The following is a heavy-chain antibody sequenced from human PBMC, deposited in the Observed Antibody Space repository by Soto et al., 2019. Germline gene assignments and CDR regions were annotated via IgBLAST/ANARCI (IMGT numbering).Heavy chain of an antibody. CDR2: ISWNSGSI. J-gene: IGHJ5*02. V-gene: IGHV3-9*01. D-gene: IGHD3-10*01. CDR3: AKGGSMVRGVVYNWFAP. CDR1: GFTFDDYA. Sequence: SLRLSCAASGFTFDDYAMHWVRQAPGKGLEWVSGISWNSGSIGYADSVKGRFTISRDNAKNSLYLQMNSLRAEDTALYYCAKGGSMVRGVVYNWFAPWGQGTLVTVSS.